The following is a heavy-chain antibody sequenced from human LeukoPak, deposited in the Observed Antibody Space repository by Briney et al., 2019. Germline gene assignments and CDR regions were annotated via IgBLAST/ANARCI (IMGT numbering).Heavy chain of an antibody. Sequence: GGSLRLSCEGSGFTFSNYWMSWVRQAPGKGLEWVANIQQHGSETYYGDSVKGRFTISRDNAKNSLYLQMNSLRAEDTAVYYCARDDDWNYEDYWGQGTLVTVSS. CDR2: IQQHGSET. CDR1: GFTFSNYW. J-gene: IGHJ4*02. V-gene: IGHV3-7*01. CDR3: ARDDDWNYEDY. D-gene: IGHD1-7*01.